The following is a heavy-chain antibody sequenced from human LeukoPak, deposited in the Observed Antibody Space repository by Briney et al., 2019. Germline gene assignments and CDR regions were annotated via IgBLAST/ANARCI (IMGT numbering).Heavy chain of an antibody. Sequence: SEALSLTCTVSGASISSHDWSWIRQPPGKGLEWIGHFYYSGSTNYNPSLKSRVTISGDTSKNQFSLKLSSVTAADTAVCYCARNDILTGYPDYWGQGTLVTVSS. D-gene: IGHD3-9*01. CDR1: GASISSHD. CDR3: ARNDILTGYPDY. J-gene: IGHJ4*02. CDR2: FYYSGST. V-gene: IGHV4-59*11.